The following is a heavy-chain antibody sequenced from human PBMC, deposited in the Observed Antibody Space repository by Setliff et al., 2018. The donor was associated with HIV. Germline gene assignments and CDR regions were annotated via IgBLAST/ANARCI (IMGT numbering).Heavy chain of an antibody. Sequence: GGSLRLSCAASGFTLSNTYTAWVRQAPGKRPEWVSTLYGSGDSYHADSVKGRFTLSRDESENTMYLQMRSLRAEDTAVYYCVRDLPPDYLGQGTLVTVSS. CDR3: VRDLPPDY. J-gene: IGHJ4*02. V-gene: IGHV3-53*01. CDR2: LYGSGDS. CDR1: GFTLSNTY.